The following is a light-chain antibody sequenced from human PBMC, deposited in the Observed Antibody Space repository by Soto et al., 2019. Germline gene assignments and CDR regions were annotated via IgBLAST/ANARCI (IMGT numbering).Light chain of an antibody. CDR2: AAS. CDR1: QSIIIY. J-gene: IGKJ5*01. V-gene: IGKV1-39*01. CDR3: QQSYTTPVT. Sequence: DIQMTQSPSSLSASVAYRLTITYRASQSIIIYLNWYQQQPGKAPKLLIYAASRLQSGVPSRFSGSGSGTDFTLTISSLQPEDFATYYCQQSYTTPVTFGQGTRLEIK.